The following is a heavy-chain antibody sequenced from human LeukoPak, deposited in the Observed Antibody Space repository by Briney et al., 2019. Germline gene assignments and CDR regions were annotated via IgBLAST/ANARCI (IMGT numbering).Heavy chain of an antibody. J-gene: IGHJ6*02. CDR1: GDSISTGGYY. CDR3: ARVIVVVPIGVYHYYAMDV. CDR2: IYYSGST. Sequence: SETLSLTCTVSGDSISTGGYYWAWIRQHRERGLEWIGYIYYSGSTHYNPSLQSRVTISVDTSKNQFSLNLNSVTAADTAVYYCARVIVVVPIGVYHYYAMDVWGQGTTVTVSS. D-gene: IGHD2-2*01. V-gene: IGHV4-31*03.